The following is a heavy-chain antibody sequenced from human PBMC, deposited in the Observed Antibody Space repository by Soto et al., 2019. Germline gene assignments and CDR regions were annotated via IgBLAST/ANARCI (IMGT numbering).Heavy chain of an antibody. Sequence: PSETLSLTCTVSGGSISSGDYYWSWIRQPPGKGLEWIGYIYYSGSTYYNPSLKSRVTISVDTSKNQFSLKLGSVTAADTAVYYCARVKTHYDFWSGYSSPFDYWGQGTLVTVS. CDR3: ARVKTHYDFWSGYSSPFDY. CDR1: GGSISSGDYY. D-gene: IGHD3-3*01. J-gene: IGHJ4*02. V-gene: IGHV4-30-4*01. CDR2: IYYSGST.